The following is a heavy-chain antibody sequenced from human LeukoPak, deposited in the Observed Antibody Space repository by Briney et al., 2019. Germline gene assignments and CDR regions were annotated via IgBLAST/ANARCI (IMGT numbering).Heavy chain of an antibody. CDR3: ASGAAQNDFWSGYSIYYYGMDV. Sequence: SETLSLTCAVYGGSFSGYYWSWIRQPPGKGLEWLGEINHSGSTNYNPSLKSRVTISVDTSKNQFSLKLSSVTAADTAVYYCASGAAQNDFWSGYSIYYYGMDVWGQGTTVTVSS. J-gene: IGHJ6*02. V-gene: IGHV4-34*01. CDR2: INHSGST. CDR1: GGSFSGYY. D-gene: IGHD3-3*01.